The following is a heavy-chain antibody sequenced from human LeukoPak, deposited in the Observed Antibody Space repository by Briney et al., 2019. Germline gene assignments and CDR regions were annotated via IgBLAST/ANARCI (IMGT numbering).Heavy chain of an antibody. Sequence: GASVKVSCKASGYTFTGYYMHWVRQAPGQGLEWMGWINPNSGGTDHAQKFQGRVTMTRDTSISTAHMELSRLRSDDTAVYYCARVGYDSSGSDWGQGTLVTVSS. V-gene: IGHV1-2*02. D-gene: IGHD3-22*01. CDR1: GYTFTGYY. CDR2: INPNSGGT. CDR3: ARVGYDSSGSD. J-gene: IGHJ4*02.